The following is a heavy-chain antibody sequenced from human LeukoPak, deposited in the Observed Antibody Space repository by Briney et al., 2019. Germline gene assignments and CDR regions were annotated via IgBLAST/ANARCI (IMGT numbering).Heavy chain of an antibody. J-gene: IGHJ4*02. CDR3: ARDRGNWNYD. V-gene: IGHV3-48*01. CDR2: ISSSSSTI. CDR1: GFTFSDYH. Sequence: PGGSLRLSCVASGFTFSDYHINWVRQAPGKGLEWVSSISSSSSTIYYADSVKGRFTISRDNAKNSLYLQMNSLRAEDTAVYYCARDRGNWNYDWGQGTLVTVSS. D-gene: IGHD1-7*01.